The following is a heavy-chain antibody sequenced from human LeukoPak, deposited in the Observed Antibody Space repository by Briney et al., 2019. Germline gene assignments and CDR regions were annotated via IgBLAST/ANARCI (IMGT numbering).Heavy chain of an antibody. CDR3: ARRYSSSWYGY. V-gene: IGHV3-11*04. D-gene: IGHD6-13*01. CDR1: GFTFSDYY. Sequence: GGSLRLSCAASGFTFSDYYMSWIRQAPGKGLEWVSYISSSGSTIYYADSVKGRFSISRDSSMNILYLQMNSLRAEDTAVYYCARRYSSSWYGYWGQGTLVTVSS. CDR2: ISSSGSTI. J-gene: IGHJ4*02.